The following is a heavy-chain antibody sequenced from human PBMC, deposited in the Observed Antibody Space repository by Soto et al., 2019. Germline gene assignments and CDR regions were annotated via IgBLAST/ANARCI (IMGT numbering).Heavy chain of an antibody. J-gene: IGHJ6*02. CDR2: IIPIFGTA. CDR3: ARDPTQHYCSSTSCYKNYYYGMDV. D-gene: IGHD2-2*02. CDR1: GGTFSSYA. V-gene: IGHV1-69*13. Sequence: GASVKVSCKASGGTFSSYAISWVRQAPGQGLEWMGGIIPIFGTANYAQKFQGRVTITADESTSTAYMELSSLRSEDTAVYYCARDPTQHYCSSTSCYKNYYYGMDVWGQGTTVTVS.